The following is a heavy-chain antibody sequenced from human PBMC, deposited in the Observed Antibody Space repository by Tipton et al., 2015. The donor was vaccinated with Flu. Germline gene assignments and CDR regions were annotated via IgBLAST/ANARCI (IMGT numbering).Heavy chain of an antibody. D-gene: IGHD3-3*01. J-gene: IGHJ6*02. V-gene: IGHV3-23*01. Sequence: SLRLSCVASGFSFSSYAMNWVRQAPGKGLEWVSVVNSNGGTTYHADSVKGRFTIFRDNSKNTVHLQMNSLRAEDTAVYYCARDHPPSITVLGEITDYFGMAVWGQGTTVTVSS. CDR2: VNSNGGTT. CDR3: ARDHPPSITVLGEITDYFGMAV. CDR1: GFSFSSYA.